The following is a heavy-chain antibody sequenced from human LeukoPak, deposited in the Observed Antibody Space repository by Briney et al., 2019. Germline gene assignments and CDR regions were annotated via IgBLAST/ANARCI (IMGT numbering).Heavy chain of an antibody. V-gene: IGHV5-51*01. J-gene: IGHJ4*02. Sequence: GESLKISCKGSGYSFTSYWIGWVRQMPGKVLEWMGIIYPGDSDTRYSPSFQGQVTISADKSISTAYLQWSSLKASDTGMYYCARRTTVTAYCFDYWGQLTPVTVSS. CDR1: GYSFTSYW. CDR3: ARRTTVTAYCFDY. D-gene: IGHD4-17*01. CDR2: IYPGDSDT.